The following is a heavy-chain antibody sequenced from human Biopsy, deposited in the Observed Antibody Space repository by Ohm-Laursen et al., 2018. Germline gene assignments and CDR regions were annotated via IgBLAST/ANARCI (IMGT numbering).Heavy chain of an antibody. Sequence: ASVNVSCKASGYTFTNYNVNWVRQATGQGLEWMGWMNPTSGNTGYAQKFQGRVTMTRNTSISTAYMELSSLTSVDTAVYYCARDFNYDGGGSFNFDYWGQGTLVTVSS. CDR2: MNPTSGNT. V-gene: IGHV1-8*01. J-gene: IGHJ4*02. CDR3: ARDFNYDGGGSFNFDY. D-gene: IGHD3-22*01. CDR1: GYTFTNYN.